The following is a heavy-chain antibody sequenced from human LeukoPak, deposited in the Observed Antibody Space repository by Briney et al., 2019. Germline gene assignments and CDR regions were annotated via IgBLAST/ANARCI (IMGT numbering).Heavy chain of an antibody. CDR1: GFTFSSYS. CDR2: ISSSSSYI. CDR3: ARDLPTLYCSGGSCAFGI. J-gene: IGHJ3*02. Sequence: GGSLRLSCAASGFTFSSYSMNWVRQAPGKGLEWVSSISSSSSYIYYADSVKGRFTISRDNAKNSLYLQMNSLRAKDTAVYYCARDLPTLYCSGGSCAFGIWGQGTMVTVSS. D-gene: IGHD2-15*01. V-gene: IGHV3-21*01.